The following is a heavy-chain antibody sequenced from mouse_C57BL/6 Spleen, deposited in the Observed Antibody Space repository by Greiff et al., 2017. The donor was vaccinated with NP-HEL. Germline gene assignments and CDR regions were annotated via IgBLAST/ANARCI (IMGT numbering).Heavy chain of an antibody. CDR1: GYTFTSYW. J-gene: IGHJ2*01. CDR2: IYPGSGST. Sequence: VQLQQPGAELVKPGASVKMSCKASGYTFTSYWITWVKQRPGQGLEWIGDIYPGSGSTNYNEKFKSKATLTVDTSSSTAYMPLSSLTSEDSAVYYCARSRRGYYGLDYWGQGTTLTVSS. D-gene: IGHD1-2*01. V-gene: IGHV1-55*01. CDR3: ARSRRGYYGLDY.